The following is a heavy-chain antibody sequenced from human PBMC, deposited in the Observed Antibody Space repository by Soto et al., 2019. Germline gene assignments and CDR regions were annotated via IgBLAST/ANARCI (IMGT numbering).Heavy chain of an antibody. CDR3: ARGWGSGSYCAVGY. CDR2: INHSGST. CDR1: GGSFSGYY. J-gene: IGHJ4*02. Sequence: SETLSLTCAVYGGSFSGYYWSWIRQPPGKGLEWIGEINHSGSTNYNPSLKSRVTISVDTSKNQFSLKLSSVTAADTAVYYCARGWGSGSYCAVGYWGQGSMVTVPS. V-gene: IGHV4-34*01. D-gene: IGHD1-26*01.